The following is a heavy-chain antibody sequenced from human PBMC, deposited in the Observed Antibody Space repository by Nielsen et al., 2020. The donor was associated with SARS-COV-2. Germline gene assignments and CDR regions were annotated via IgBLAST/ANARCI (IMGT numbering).Heavy chain of an antibody. D-gene: IGHD5-24*01. V-gene: IGHV3-21*01. Sequence: GESLKISCAASGFTFSSYSMNWVRQAPGKGLEWVSSISSSSSYIYYADSVKGRFTISRDNAKNSLYLQMNSLRAEDTAVYYCARDKRWLQFGHDAFDIWGQGTMVTVSS. CDR1: GFTFSSYS. CDR3: ARDKRWLQFGHDAFDI. CDR2: ISSSSSYI. J-gene: IGHJ3*02.